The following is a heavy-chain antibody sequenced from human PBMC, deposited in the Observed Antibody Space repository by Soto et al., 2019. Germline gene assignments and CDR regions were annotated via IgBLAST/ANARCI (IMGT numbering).Heavy chain of an antibody. CDR1: GGSISSSSYY. CDR2: IYYSGST. V-gene: IGHV4-39*02. Sequence: SETLSLTCTVSGGSISSSSYYWGWIRQPPGKGLEWIGSIYYSGSTYYNPSLKSRVTISVDTSKNQFSLKLSSVTAADTAVYYCARDLGYSSSAHWGPGTLVTVSS. D-gene: IGHD6-6*01. CDR3: ARDLGYSSSAH. J-gene: IGHJ4*02.